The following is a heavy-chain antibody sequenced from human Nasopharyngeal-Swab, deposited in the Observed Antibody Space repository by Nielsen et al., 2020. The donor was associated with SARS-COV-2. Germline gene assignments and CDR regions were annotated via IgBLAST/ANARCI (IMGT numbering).Heavy chain of an antibody. CDR3: ARATMIVVVIGAFDI. J-gene: IGHJ3*02. V-gene: IGHV4-31*02. Sequence: WIRQPPVKGLEWIGYIYYSGSTYYNPSLKSRVTISVDTSKNQFSLKLSSVTAADTAVYYCARATMIVVVIGAFDIWGQGTMVTVSS. CDR2: IYYSGST. D-gene: IGHD3-22*01.